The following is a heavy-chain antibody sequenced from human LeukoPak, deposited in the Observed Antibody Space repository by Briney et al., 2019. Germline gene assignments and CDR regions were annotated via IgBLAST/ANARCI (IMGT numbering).Heavy chain of an antibody. CDR1: GCPLTTYW. J-gene: IGHJ5*02. CDR3: ARDRVAGTVSGWFDP. Sequence: GGPLRLSCAASGCPLTTYWMNWVRQPLGKGLEWVANIKQDGSERYYVDSVKGRFTISRDNAKNSLYLQMNSLRAEDTAVYYCARDRVAGTVSGWFDPWGQGTLVTVSS. CDR2: IKQDGSER. D-gene: IGHD1-7*01. V-gene: IGHV3-7*01.